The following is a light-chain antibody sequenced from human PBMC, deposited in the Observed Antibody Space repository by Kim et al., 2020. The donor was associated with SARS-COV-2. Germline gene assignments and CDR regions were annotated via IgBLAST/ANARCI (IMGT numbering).Light chain of an antibody. CDR1: QTKNNN. CDR2: DES. CDR3: QQYTDWPPYT. V-gene: IGKV3-15*01. Sequence: GFPGDKAPLPCRASQTKNNNLAWEQQKLGQAPRLLMYDESARARGVPARFSGSGSATEFTLTISSLQSEDFAIYYCQQYTDWPPYTFGQGTKLEI. J-gene: IGKJ2*01.